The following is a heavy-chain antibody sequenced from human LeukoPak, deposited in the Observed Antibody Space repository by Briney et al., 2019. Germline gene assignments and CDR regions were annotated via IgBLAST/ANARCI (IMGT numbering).Heavy chain of an antibody. CDR3: ATYGRDGYKGFY. Sequence: GGSLRLSCAASGFTFNKYSMSWVRQAPGKGLEWITYIDGSSATIYYADSVKGRFTTSRDNAKNSVYLHMDSLRAEDTAVYYCATYGRDGYKGFYWGQGTLVTVSS. CDR2: IDGSSATI. D-gene: IGHD5-24*01. CDR1: GFTFNKYS. V-gene: IGHV3-48*04. J-gene: IGHJ4*02.